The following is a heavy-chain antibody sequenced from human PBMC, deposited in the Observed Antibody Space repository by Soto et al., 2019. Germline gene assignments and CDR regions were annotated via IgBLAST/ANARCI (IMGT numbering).Heavy chain of an antibody. CDR1: GASISSGDHF. Sequence: QVQLQESGPGLVKPSQTLSLTCPVSGASISSGDHFWSWMRQPTGQGLECIGYMSNCGSTYYSPSLNSRLNISVDTSVNQFSLYLTSVTSADTAVYYCARGRGYGYGIDYWGQGTLVTVSS. V-gene: IGHV4-30-4*01. CDR2: MSNCGST. CDR3: ARGRGYGYGIDY. D-gene: IGHD5-18*01. J-gene: IGHJ4*02.